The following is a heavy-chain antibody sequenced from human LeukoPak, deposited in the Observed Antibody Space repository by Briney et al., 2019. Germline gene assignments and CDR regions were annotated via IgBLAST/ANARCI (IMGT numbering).Heavy chain of an antibody. J-gene: IGHJ4*02. CDR2: IIPIFGTA. Sequence: SVKVSCKASGGTFSSYAISWVRQAPGQGLEWMGGIIPIFGTANYAQKFQGGVTITTDESTSTAYMELSSLRSEDTAVYYCARNAGRGGYKGCLDYWGQGTLVTVSS. D-gene: IGHD5-24*01. CDR1: GGTFSSYA. CDR3: ARNAGRGGYKGCLDY. V-gene: IGHV1-69*05.